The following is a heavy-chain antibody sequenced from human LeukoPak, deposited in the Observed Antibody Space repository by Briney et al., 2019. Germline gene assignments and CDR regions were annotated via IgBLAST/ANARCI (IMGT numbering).Heavy chain of an antibody. D-gene: IGHD4-17*01. CDR2: ISYIGST. J-gene: IGHJ3*02. V-gene: IGHV4-59*11. Sequence: SETLSLTCTVSGGSFSSHYWSWIRQPPGKGLEWIGYISYIGSTNYNPSLRSRVTISVDTSKNQFSLKLSSVTAADTAVYYCARDPTTVTKGLDIWGQGTMVTVSS. CDR3: ARDPTTVTKGLDI. CDR1: GGSFSSHY.